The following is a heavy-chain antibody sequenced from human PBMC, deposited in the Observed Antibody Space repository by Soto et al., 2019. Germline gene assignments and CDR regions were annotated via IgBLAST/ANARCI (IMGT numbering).Heavy chain of an antibody. V-gene: IGHV4-61*01. CDR1: GGSVSSGSYY. CDR3: ARDLGYCTNGVCSYYYYYGMDV. D-gene: IGHD2-8*01. Sequence: QVQLQESGPGLVKPSETLSLTCTVSGGSVSSGSYYWSWIRQPPGKGLEWIGYIYYSGSTNYNPALRSRVTISVDTSKSQFSLKLSSVTAADTAVYYCARDLGYCTNGVCSYYYYYGMDVWGQGTTVTVSS. CDR2: IYYSGST. J-gene: IGHJ6*02.